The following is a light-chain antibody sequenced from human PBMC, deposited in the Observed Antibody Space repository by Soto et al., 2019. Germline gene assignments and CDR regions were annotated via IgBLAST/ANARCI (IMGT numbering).Light chain of an antibody. J-gene: IGKJ3*01. CDR1: HCISSD. CDR3: QCYSDPPPAV. V-gene: IGKV3D-15*01. Sequence: IVMTQSPSTLSVSPWERSARSCVASHCISSDLAWYQQKPGQAPRLLIYGASTRATGIPARFSGSGSGTEFTLTISSLQSEDFAVYYCQCYSDPPPAVFGPGTKVDIK. CDR2: GAS.